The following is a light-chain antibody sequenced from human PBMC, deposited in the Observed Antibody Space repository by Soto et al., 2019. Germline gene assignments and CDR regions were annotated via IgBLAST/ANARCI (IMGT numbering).Light chain of an antibody. CDR3: HQYDSYPWT. CDR1: QGISSW. Sequence: DIQMTQSPSTLSASVGDTVTITCRASQGISSWLGWYQFKPGKAPKRLIYDASHLEGGVPSRFSGSGSGTYFTLTISSLQPYDFAIYFCHQYDSYPWTFGQGTQV. CDR2: DAS. V-gene: IGKV1-5*01. J-gene: IGKJ1*01.